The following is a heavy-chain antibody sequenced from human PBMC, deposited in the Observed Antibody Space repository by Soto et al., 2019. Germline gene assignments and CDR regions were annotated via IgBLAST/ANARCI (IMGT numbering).Heavy chain of an antibody. CDR1: GGSISSSSYY. CDR2: IYYSGST. D-gene: IGHD5-18*01. V-gene: IGHV4-39*01. J-gene: IGHJ4*02. Sequence: QLQLQESGPGLVKPSETLSLTCTVSGGSISSSSYYWGWIRQPPGKGLEWIGSIYYSGSTYYNPSLKSRVTISVDTSTNQCSLTLSSVPAADAAVYYCARGGIVDTAMVDYWGQGTLVTVSS. CDR3: ARGGIVDTAMVDY.